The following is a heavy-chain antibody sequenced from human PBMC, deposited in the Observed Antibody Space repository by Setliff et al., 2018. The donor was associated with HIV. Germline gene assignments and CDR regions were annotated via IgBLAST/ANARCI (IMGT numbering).Heavy chain of an antibody. D-gene: IGHD6-19*01. J-gene: IGHJ6*03. Sequence: PSETLSLTCTVSGGSISSYYWGWIRQPPGKGLEWIGAISYSGHIYFNSSLKSRVTIYLDTSKRQLSLRLTSVTAADTAVYYCARHVILLEWLSYFYMDVWGKGATVT. CDR3: ARHVILLEWLSYFYMDV. V-gene: IGHV4-39*01. CDR2: ISYSGHI. CDR1: GGSISSYY.